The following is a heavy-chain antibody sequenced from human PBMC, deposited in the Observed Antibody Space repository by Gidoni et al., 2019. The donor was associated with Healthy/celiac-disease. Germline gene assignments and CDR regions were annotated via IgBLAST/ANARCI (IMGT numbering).Heavy chain of an antibody. D-gene: IGHD6-6*01. CDR1: GGSFSGDY. J-gene: IGHJ3*02. V-gene: IGHV4-34*01. CDR2: INHSGST. Sequence: QVQLQQWGAGLLKPSETLSLTCAVYGGSFSGDYWSWIRQPPGKGLEWIGEINHSGSTNYNPSLKSRVTISVDTSKNQFSLKLSSVTAADTAVYYCADRQLIEGDAFDIWGQGTMVTVSS. CDR3: ADRQLIEGDAFDI.